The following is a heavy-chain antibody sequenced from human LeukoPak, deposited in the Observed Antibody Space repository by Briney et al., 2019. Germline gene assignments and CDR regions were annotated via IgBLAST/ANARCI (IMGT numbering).Heavy chain of an antibody. CDR1: GFTFSSNW. V-gene: IGHV3-7*04. Sequence: GGSLRLSCAASGFTFSSNWMSWVRQAPGKGLEWVASVKQDGSETYYVDPVKGRFTISRDNAKNSLFLQMNTLRVEDTAVYYCARAYSYAFEPWGQGTLVTVSS. CDR2: VKQDGSET. J-gene: IGHJ5*02. D-gene: IGHD5-18*01. CDR3: ARAYSYAFEP.